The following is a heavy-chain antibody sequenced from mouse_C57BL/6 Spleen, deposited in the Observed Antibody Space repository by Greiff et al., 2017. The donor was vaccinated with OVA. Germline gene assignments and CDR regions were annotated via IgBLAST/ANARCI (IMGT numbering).Heavy chain of an antibody. Sequence: VQLKQSGPVLVKPGASVKMSCKASGYTFTDYYMNWVKQSHGKSLEWIGVINPYNGGTSYNQKFKGKATLTVDKSSSTAYMELNSLTSEDSAVYYCARGDSNYVRYFDVWGTGTTVTVSS. CDR2: INPYNGGT. CDR1: GYTFTDYY. CDR3: ARGDSNYVRYFDV. D-gene: IGHD2-5*01. V-gene: IGHV1-19*01. J-gene: IGHJ1*03.